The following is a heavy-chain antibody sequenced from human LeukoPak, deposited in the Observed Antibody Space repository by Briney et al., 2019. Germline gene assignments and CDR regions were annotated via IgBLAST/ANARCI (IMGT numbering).Heavy chain of an antibody. J-gene: IGHJ4*02. CDR1: EFTFSTYS. Sequence: GGSLRLSCAASEFTFSTYSMNWVRQAPGKGLEWVSIISGGSSDIHYADSVKGRLTISRDNAKNSLYLQMNSLRVEDTAVYYCARGATMATRHLDYWGQGTLVTVSS. V-gene: IGHV3-21*01. D-gene: IGHD4-23*01. CDR3: ARGATMATRHLDY. CDR2: ISGGSSDI.